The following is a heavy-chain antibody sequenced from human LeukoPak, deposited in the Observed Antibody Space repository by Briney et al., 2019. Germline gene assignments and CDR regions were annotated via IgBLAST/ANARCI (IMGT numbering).Heavy chain of an antibody. CDR2: IFYTGTT. D-gene: IGHD1-1*01. CDR1: GGSIGSDNYY. Sequence: SETLSLTCTVSGGSIGSDNYYWDWIRQPPGKGLEFIAGIFYTGTTYYNPSLKSRVTISVDTSKNQFSLKLSSVTAADTAVYYCARGTRRWYFDYWGQGTLVTVSS. CDR3: ARGTRRWYFDY. J-gene: IGHJ4*02. V-gene: IGHV4-39*07.